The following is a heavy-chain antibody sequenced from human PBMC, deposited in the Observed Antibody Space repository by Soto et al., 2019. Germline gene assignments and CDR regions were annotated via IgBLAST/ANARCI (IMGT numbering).Heavy chain of an antibody. J-gene: IGHJ4*02. Sequence: XGSLRLSFAASGFTFRSYEMNWVRQAPGKGLEWVSYIGSDGTTIYYADSVKGRFTISRDNAKKSLYLQMDSLRAEDTDIYYCARSWNEYFEYWGQGTPVTVS. CDR3: ARSWNEYFEY. CDR2: IGSDGTTI. V-gene: IGHV3-48*03. D-gene: IGHD1-1*01. CDR1: GFTFRSYE.